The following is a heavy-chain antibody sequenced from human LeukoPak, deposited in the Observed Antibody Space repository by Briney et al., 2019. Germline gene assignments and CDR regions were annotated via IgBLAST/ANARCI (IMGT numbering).Heavy chain of an antibody. CDR3: AKDRGTRTSCYGPGCRGYFDC. V-gene: IGHV3-33*06. Sequence: GRSLRLSCAASGFTFSSYGMHWVRQAPGKGLEWVAIIWYDGSNKYYADSVKGRFTISRDNSKNTLYLQMNSLRAEDTAVYYCAKDRGTRTSCYGPGCRGYFDCWGQGTLVTVSS. CDR2: IWYDGSNK. J-gene: IGHJ4*02. D-gene: IGHD2-2*01. CDR1: GFTFSSYG.